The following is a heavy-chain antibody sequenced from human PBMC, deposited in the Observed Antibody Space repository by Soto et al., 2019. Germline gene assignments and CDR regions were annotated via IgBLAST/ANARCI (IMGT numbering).Heavy chain of an antibody. J-gene: IGHJ4*02. D-gene: IGHD2-15*01. Sequence: EVQLLESGGGLVQPGGSLRLSCAASGFTFSSYAMSWVRQAPGKGLEWVSAISGSGGSTYYADSVKGRFTISRDNSKNLLQLQMNSIRAEDTAVYYCARTIHKCCSGGRCYPTNFDYWGQGPLVTLS. CDR2: ISGSGGST. V-gene: IGHV3-23*01. CDR1: GFTFSSYA. CDR3: ARTIHKCCSGGRCYPTNFDY.